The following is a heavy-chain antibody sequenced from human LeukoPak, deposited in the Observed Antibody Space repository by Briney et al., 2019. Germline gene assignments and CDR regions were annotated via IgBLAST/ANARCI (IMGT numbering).Heavy chain of an antibody. J-gene: IGHJ4*02. CDR2: ISSSSSTI. D-gene: IGHD3-9*01. CDR1: GFTFSSYS. V-gene: IGHV3-48*04. CDR3: ARLKKNYEILTGYASAYYFDY. Sequence: PGGSLRLSCAASGFTFSSYSMNWVRQAPGKGLEWVSYISSSSSTIYYADSVKGRFIISRDNAKNTLYLQMNSVRAEDTAVYYCARLKKNYEILTGYASAYYFDYWGQGTLVTVSS.